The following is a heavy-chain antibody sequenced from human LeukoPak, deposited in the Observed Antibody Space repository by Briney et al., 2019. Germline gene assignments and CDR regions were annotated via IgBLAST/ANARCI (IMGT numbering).Heavy chain of an antibody. D-gene: IGHD3-16*01. CDR3: VRASITRGGDS. V-gene: IGHV3-7*01. J-gene: IGHJ4*02. Sequence: GGSLRLSCAASGFTVSSNYMSWVRQAPGKGLEWVANIKQDGSEKNYVDSVKGRFTISRDNAKNSLSVQMNSLRAEDTAVYYCVRASITRGGDSWGQGTLVTVSS. CDR1: GFTVSSNY. CDR2: IKQDGSEK.